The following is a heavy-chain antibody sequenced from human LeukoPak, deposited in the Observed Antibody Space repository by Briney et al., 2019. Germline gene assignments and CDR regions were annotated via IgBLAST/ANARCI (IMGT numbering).Heavy chain of an antibody. J-gene: IGHJ3*02. D-gene: IGHD3-22*01. CDR2: IYTRGST. CDR3: ARNKEVIPEYDAFDI. CDR1: GGSINNYY. Sequence: ASETLSLTCTVSGGSINNYYWSWIRQPAGKGLEWIGRIYTRGSTNYNPSLKSRVTMSVDTSKNQFSLKLSSVTAADTAVYYCARNKEVIPEYDAFDIWGQGTMVTVSS. V-gene: IGHV4-4*07.